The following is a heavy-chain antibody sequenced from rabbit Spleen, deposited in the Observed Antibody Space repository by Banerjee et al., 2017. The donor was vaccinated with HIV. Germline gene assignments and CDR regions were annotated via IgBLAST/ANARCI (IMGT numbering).Heavy chain of an antibody. CDR2: INVVTGKA. CDR3: ARDLVGVIGWNFNL. J-gene: IGHJ4*01. CDR1: GFPFSEKDV. D-gene: IGHD1-1*01. Sequence: QEHLVESGGGLVKPGASLTLTCEASGFPFSEKDVMCWVRQAPGKGLTWIACINVVTGKAVYASWAKGRFTISKTSSNTVTLQMTSLTAADTATCFCARDLVGVIGWNFNLWGPGTLVTVS. V-gene: IGHV1S45*01.